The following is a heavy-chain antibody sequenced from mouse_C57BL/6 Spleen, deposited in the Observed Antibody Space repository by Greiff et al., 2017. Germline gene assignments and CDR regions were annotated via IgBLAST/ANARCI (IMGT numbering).Heavy chain of an antibody. D-gene: IGHD3-2*01. Sequence: EVKLVESGGGLVKPGGSLKLSCAASGFTFSDYGMHWVRQAPEKGLEWVAYISSGSSTIYYADTVKGRFTISSDNAKNTLFLQMTSLRSEDTAMYYCARGDIYYAMDYWGQGTSVTVSS. CDR3: ARGDIYYAMDY. CDR2: ISSGSSTI. CDR1: GFTFSDYG. V-gene: IGHV5-17*01. J-gene: IGHJ4*01.